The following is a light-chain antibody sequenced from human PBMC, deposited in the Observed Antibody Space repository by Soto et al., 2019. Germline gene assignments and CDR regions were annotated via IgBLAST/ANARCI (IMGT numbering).Light chain of an antibody. CDR2: DVT. J-gene: IGLJ1*01. V-gene: IGLV2-11*01. CDR3: CSYAGSPFV. CDR1: SSDVGGYNY. Sequence: QSALTQPRSVSGSPGQSVAISCTGTSSDVGGYNYVSWYQQHPGKVPKLIIYDVTKRPSGVPDRFSGSKSDNTASLTISGLQAEDEADYYCCSYAGSPFVFGTGTKVTVL.